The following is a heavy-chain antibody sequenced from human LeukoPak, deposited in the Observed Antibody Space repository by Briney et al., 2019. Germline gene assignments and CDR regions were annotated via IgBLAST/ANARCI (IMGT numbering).Heavy chain of an antibody. J-gene: IGHJ6*03. CDR3: ARNRGYYYYYMDV. CDR1: GFTVSSNY. CDR2: IYSGGYA. V-gene: IGHV3-53*01. Sequence: GGSLRLPCVVSGFTVSSNYMSWVRQAPGKGLEWVSIIYSGGYAYYADSVKGRFTISRDNSKNTLYLQMNSLRAEDTAVYYCARNRGYYYYYMDVWAKGTTVTVSS.